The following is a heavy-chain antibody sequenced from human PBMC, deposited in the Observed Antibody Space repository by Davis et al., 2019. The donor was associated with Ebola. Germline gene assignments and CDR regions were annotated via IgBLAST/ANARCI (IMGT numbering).Heavy chain of an antibody. CDR2: ISGDGGST. V-gene: IGHV3-43*02. CDR3: AKAPVEILVVVVALDY. CDR1: GFTFDDYA. Sequence: PGGSLRLSCAASGFTFDDYAMHWVRQAPGKGLEWVSLISGDGGSTYYADSVKGRFTISRDNSKNTLYLQMNSLRAEDTAVYYCAKAPVEILVVVVALDYWGQGTLVTVSS. D-gene: IGHD2-15*01. J-gene: IGHJ4*02.